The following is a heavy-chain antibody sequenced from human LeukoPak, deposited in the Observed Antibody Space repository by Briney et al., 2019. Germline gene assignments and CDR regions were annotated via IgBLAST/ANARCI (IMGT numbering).Heavy chain of an antibody. D-gene: IGHD6-13*01. CDR3: TWSSSRNYYYGMDV. V-gene: IGHV4-34*01. Sequence: SETLSLTCAVYGGSFSGYYRSWIRQPPGKGLEWIGEINHSGSTNYNPSLKSRVTISVDTSKNQFSLKLSSVTAADTAVYYCTWSSSRNYYYGMDVWGKGTTVTVSS. J-gene: IGHJ6*04. CDR2: INHSGST. CDR1: GGSFSGYY.